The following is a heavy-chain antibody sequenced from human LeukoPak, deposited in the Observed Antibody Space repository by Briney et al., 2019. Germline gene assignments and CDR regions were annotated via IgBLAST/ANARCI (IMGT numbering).Heavy chain of an antibody. CDR1: GFTFSDYY. CDR3: ARAKLGWASTLEFDY. D-gene: IGHD7-27*01. J-gene: IGHJ4*02. CDR2: ISSSGSTI. Sequence: GGSLRLSCAASGFTFSDYYMSWIRQAPGKGLEWVSYISSSGSTIYYADSVKGRFTISRDNAKNSLYLQMNSLRAEDTAVYYCARAKLGWASTLEFDYWGQGTLVTVSS. V-gene: IGHV3-11*04.